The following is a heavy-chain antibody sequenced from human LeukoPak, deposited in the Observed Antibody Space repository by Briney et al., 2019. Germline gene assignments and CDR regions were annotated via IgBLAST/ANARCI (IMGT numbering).Heavy chain of an antibody. J-gene: IGHJ4*02. D-gene: IGHD1-20*01. V-gene: IGHV1-18*01. CDR3: ARGIITGLPRD. Sequence: ASVKVSCKASGYTFTSYGISWVRQAPGQGLEWMGWISAYNGNTNYAQKFQGRVTITTDESTSTAYMELSSLRSEDTAVYYCARGIITGLPRDWGQGTLVTVSS. CDR1: GYTFTSYG. CDR2: ISAYNGNT.